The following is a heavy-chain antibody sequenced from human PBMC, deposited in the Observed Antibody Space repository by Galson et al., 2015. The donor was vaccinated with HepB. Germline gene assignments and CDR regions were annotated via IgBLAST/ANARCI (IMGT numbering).Heavy chain of an antibody. CDR3: ARAEIAVAGFDY. D-gene: IGHD6-19*01. J-gene: IGHJ4*02. CDR1: GYTFTSYG. Sequence: SVKVSCKASGYTFTSYGISWVRQAPGQGLEWMGIINPSGGSTSYAQKFQGRVTMTRDTSTSTVYMELSSLRSEDTAVYYCARAEIAVAGFDYWGQGTLVTVSS. V-gene: IGHV1-46*01. CDR2: INPSGGST.